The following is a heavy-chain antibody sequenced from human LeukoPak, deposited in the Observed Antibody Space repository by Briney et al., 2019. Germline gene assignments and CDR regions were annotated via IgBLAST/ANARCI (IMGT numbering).Heavy chain of an antibody. V-gene: IGHV3-23*01. CDR1: GFTFSSSA. CDR3: VKEASRSYFDY. D-gene: IGHD2-2*01. Sequence: GGSLRLSCAASGFTFSSSAMSWVRQAPGKGLEWVSAISGSGSNTYYADSVEGRLTISRDNSKNTLYLQMSSLRAEDTAVYYCVKEASRSYFDYWGQGTLVTVSS. J-gene: IGHJ4*02. CDR2: ISGSGSNT.